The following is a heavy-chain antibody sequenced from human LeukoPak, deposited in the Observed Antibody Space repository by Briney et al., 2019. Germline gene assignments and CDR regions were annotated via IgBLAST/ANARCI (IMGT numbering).Heavy chain of an antibody. D-gene: IGHD5-12*01. V-gene: IGHV1-2*02. Sequence: ASVRVSCTASGYTFTGYDMHWVRQAPGQGLEWMVCINSNSSSTNYAETFQGRVTMTRDTSISTAYMELNSLRSDDTAVYYCERAIVATIGGMDVWGQGTTVTVSS. CDR3: ERAIVATIGGMDV. CDR2: INSNSSST. J-gene: IGHJ6*02. CDR1: GYTFTGYD.